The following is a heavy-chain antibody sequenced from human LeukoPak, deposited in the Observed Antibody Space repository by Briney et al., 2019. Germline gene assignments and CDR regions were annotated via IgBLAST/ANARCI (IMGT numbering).Heavy chain of an antibody. Sequence: GGSLRLSCAASGFTFSDYYMSWVRQAPGKGLEWVGHISQDASRTDVADSLKGRFTISRDYATNSLFLHMTRLRADDTAVYYCAKYWSRAFDSWGQGTLVSVSS. J-gene: IGHJ4*02. CDR3: AKYWSRAFDS. CDR1: GFTFSDYY. CDR2: ISQDASRT. V-gene: IGHV3-7*01. D-gene: IGHD1-1*01.